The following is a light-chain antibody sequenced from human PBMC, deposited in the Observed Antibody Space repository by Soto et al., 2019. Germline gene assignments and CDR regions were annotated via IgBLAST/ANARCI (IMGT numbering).Light chain of an antibody. CDR2: AAS. CDR1: QSISSY. V-gene: IGKV1-39*01. J-gene: IGKJ1*01. CDR3: QQSYSTRWT. Sequence: DMPMIQSPSSLSASVGDRVTITCRASQSISSYLNWYQQKPGKAPKLLIYAASSLQSGVPSRFSGSGSGTDFSLTISSLQPEDFATYYCQQSYSTRWTFGQGTKVEIK.